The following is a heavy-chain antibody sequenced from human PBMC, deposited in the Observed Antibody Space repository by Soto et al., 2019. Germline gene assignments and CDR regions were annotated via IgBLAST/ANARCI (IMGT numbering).Heavy chain of an antibody. D-gene: IGHD2-15*01. CDR2: ISYDGSNK. CDR1: GFTFSSYA. J-gene: IGHJ3*02. V-gene: IGHV3-30-3*01. Sequence: QVQLVESGGGVVQPGRSLRLSCAASGFTFSSYAMHWVRQAPGKGLEWGAVISYDGSNKYYSDSVKGRFTISRDNSKNILNLQMNSLRAEDTAVYYCARVSGEAATRGAFDIWGQGTMVTVSS. CDR3: ARVSGEAATRGAFDI.